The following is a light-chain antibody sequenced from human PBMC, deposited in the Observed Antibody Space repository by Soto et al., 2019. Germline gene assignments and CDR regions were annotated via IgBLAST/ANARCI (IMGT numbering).Light chain of an antibody. CDR3: QQYYSYPLT. CDR2: AAS. CDR1: QGISSY. Sequence: AIRMTQSPSSLSASTGDRVTITCRASQGISSYLAWYQQKPGKAPKLLIYAASTLQSGVPSRFSGSGSGTDFPLTISCLQSEDFANYYCQQYYSYPLTFGGGTKVEIK. J-gene: IGKJ4*01. V-gene: IGKV1-8*01.